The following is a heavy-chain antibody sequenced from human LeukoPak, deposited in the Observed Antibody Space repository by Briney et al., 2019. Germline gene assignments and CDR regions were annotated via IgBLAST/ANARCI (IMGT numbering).Heavy chain of an antibody. V-gene: IGHV3-66*01. Sequence: PGGSLRLSCAASGFTVSNNYMSWVRQAAGKGLEWVSVIYSGGSTYYADSVKGRFTISRDNSKNTLYLQMNSLRAEDTAFYYCAKNSGRDGYNDYFDYWGQGTLVTVSS. CDR1: GFTVSNNY. CDR3: AKNSGRDGYNDYFDY. J-gene: IGHJ4*02. D-gene: IGHD5-24*01. CDR2: IYSGGST.